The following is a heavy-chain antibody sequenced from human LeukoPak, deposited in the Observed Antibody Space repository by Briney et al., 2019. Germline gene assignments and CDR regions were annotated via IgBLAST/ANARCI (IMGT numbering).Heavy chain of an antibody. CDR1: GGSISSSDHY. D-gene: IGHD3-3*01. CDR3: VRGPSITSDYYYGMDV. Sequence: SETLSLTCTVSGGSISSSDHYWSWIRQPPGKGLEWIGYIYYSGSTYYNPSLKSRVTISVDTSKNQFSLKLSSVTAADTAVYYCVRGPSITSDYYYGMDVWGQGTTVTVSS. V-gene: IGHV4-30-4*01. CDR2: IYYSGST. J-gene: IGHJ6*02.